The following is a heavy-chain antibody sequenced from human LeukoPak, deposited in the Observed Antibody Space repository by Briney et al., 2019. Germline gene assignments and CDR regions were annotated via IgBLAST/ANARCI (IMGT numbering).Heavy chain of an antibody. V-gene: IGHV4-59*01. D-gene: IGHD2-15*01. J-gene: IGHJ4*02. CDR3: ARDGGGSNFDY. CDR2: IYYSGST. Sequence: SETLSLSCTVSGGSISSYYWSWIRQPPGEGLEWIGYIYYSGSTNYNPSLKSRVTISVDTSKNQFSLKLSSVTAADTAVYYCARDGGGSNFDYWGQGTLVTVSS. CDR1: GGSISSYY.